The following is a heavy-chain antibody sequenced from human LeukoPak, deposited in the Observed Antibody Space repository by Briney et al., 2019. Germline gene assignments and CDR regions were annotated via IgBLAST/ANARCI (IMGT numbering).Heavy chain of an antibody. D-gene: IGHD5-18*01. CDR1: GYTFSSYE. J-gene: IGHJ4*02. V-gene: IGHV3-48*03. CDR3: ARAQRGYSYGDDFDY. CDR2: ISSSGSTI. Sequence: GGSLRLSCAASGYTFSSYEMNWVRQAPGKGLEWVSYISSSGSTIYYADSVKGRFTISRDNAKNSLYLQMNSLRAEDTAVYYCARAQRGYSYGDDFDYWGQGTLVTVSS.